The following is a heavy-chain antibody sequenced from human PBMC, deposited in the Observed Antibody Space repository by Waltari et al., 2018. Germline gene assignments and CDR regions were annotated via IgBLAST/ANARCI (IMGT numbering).Heavy chain of an antibody. V-gene: IGHV1-69*01. CDR3: ARDSTRSGYPHHYYYGMDV. CDR2: IIPIFGTA. J-gene: IGHJ6*02. D-gene: IGHD3-3*01. CDR1: GGTFSSYA. Sequence: QVQLVQSGAEVQKPGSSVKVSCKASGGTFSSYAISWVRQAPGHGLEWMGGIIPIFGTANYAQKFQGRVTITADESTSTAYMELSSLRSEDTAVYYCARDSTRSGYPHHYYYGMDVWGQGTTVTVSS.